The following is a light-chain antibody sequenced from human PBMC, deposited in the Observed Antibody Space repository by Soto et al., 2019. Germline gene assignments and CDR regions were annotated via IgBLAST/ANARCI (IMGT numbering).Light chain of an antibody. J-gene: IGKJ2*01. CDR3: HQYSGPPYT. Sequence: EIVLTQSPGTLSLSPGERVTLSCRASQSVSSSYLGWFQQRPGQAPRLLIYDTSNRATGIPDRFSGSGSGTDCTLTISRLETEDFAEDYRHQYSGPPYTVGHGTKLEIK. CDR1: QSVSSSY. CDR2: DTS. V-gene: IGKV3-20*01.